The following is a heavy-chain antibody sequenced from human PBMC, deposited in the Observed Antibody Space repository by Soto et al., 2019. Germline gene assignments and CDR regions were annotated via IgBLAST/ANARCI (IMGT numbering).Heavy chain of an antibody. CDR3: ARVPAGIAVAGADWFDP. J-gene: IGHJ5*02. D-gene: IGHD6-19*01. CDR1: GGSISSYY. CDR2: IYYSGST. Sequence: SETLSLPCTVSGGSISSYYWSWIRQPPGKGLEWIGYIYYSGSTNYNPSLKSRVTISVDTSKNQFSLKLSSVAAADTAVYYCARVPAGIAVAGADWFDPWGQGTLVTVSS. V-gene: IGHV4-59*01.